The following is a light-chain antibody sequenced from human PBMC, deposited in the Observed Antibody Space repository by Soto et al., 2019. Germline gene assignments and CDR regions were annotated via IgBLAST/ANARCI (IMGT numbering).Light chain of an antibody. CDR2: DVN. J-gene: IGLJ2*01. CDR1: SSDVGAYNF. CDR3: SSYTTTATRL. Sequence: QSVLTQPASVSGSPGQSITISCTGTSSDVGAYNFVSWYQHHPGKAPQLIIYDVNNRPSGVSDRFSGSKSGNTASLTISGLQAEYEADYYCSSYTTTATRLFGGGTKLTVL. V-gene: IGLV2-14*03.